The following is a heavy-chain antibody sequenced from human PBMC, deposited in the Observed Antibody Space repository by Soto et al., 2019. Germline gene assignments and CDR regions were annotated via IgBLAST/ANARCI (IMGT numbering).Heavy chain of an antibody. J-gene: IGHJ5*02. Sequence: NPSETLSLTCTVSGGSISSCGYYWSWIRQHPGKGLEWIGYIYYSGSTYYNPSLKSRVTIPVDTSKNQFSLKLSSVTGADTAVYYCARELETSLDPWGQGTLVTVAS. V-gene: IGHV4-31*03. CDR1: GGSISSCGYY. CDR3: ARELETSLDP. CDR2: IYYSGST. D-gene: IGHD3-3*01.